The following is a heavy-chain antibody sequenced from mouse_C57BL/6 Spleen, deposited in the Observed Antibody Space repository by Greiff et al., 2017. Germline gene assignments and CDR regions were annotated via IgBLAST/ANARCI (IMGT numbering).Heavy chain of an antibody. Sequence: VQLQQSGPELVKPGASVKMSCTASGYTFTDYNMHWVKQSHGKSLEWIGYINPNNGGTSYNQKFQGKATLTVNKSSSTAYMELRSLTSEDSAVYYCAREGYYGSSYVWYFDVWGTGTTVTVSS. J-gene: IGHJ1*03. CDR1: GYTFTDYN. V-gene: IGHV1-22*01. CDR2: INPNNGGT. CDR3: AREGYYGSSYVWYFDV. D-gene: IGHD1-1*01.